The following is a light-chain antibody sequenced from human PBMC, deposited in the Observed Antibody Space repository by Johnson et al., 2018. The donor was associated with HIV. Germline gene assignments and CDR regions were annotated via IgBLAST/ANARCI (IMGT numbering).Light chain of an antibody. Sequence: QSVLTQPPSVSAAPGQKVTISCSGSSSNIGNNYVSWYQQLPGTAPKLLIYDNYKRPSGIPDRFSGSKSGTSATLGITGLQTGDEADYYCGKWDSSLSSGGVFGTGTRVTVL. CDR2: DNY. CDR1: SSNIGNNY. J-gene: IGLJ1*01. CDR3: GKWDSSLSSGGV. V-gene: IGLV1-51*01.